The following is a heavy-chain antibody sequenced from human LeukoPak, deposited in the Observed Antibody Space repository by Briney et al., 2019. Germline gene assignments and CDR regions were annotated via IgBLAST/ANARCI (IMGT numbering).Heavy chain of an antibody. D-gene: IGHD6-19*01. CDR2: ISSGSSYI. CDR1: GFTFSSYT. J-gene: IGHJ3*02. Sequence: GGSLRLSCAASGFTFSSYTMNWVRQAPGKGLEWVSIISSGSSYIHYADSVKGRFTISRDNAKNSLYLQMNSLRAEDTAVYYCARALGVAGNDAFDIWGQGTMVTVSS. CDR3: ARALGVAGNDAFDI. V-gene: IGHV3-21*01.